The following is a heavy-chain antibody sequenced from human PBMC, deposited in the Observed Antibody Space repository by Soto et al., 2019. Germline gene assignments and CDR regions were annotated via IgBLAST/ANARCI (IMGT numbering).Heavy chain of an antibody. Sequence: QVQLVQSGAEVKKPGASVKVSCKASGYTFTSYAMHWVRQAPGQRLEWMGWINAGNGNTKYSQKFQGRVTITKNTSASTAYMELSSLRSEDTAVHYCARGPLRNWFDPGGHGTLVTVSS. CDR2: INAGNGNT. J-gene: IGHJ5*02. CDR1: GYTFTSYA. V-gene: IGHV1-3*01. CDR3: ARGPLRNWFDP. D-gene: IGHD5-12*01.